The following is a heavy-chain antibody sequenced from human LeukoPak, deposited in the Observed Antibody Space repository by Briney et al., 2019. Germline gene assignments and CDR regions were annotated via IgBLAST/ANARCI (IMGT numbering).Heavy chain of an antibody. CDR2: VHYSGST. CDR1: DGFITNYY. Sequence: PSETLSLTCTVSDGFITNYYWSWVRQPPGKGLEFIGYVHYSGSTNYNPSLKSRVTISVDTSKNQFSLKLSSVTAADTAVYYCARARTGYSPYYFDYWGQGTLVTVSS. CDR3: ARARTGYSPYYFDY. V-gene: IGHV4-59*08. D-gene: IGHD3/OR15-3a*01. J-gene: IGHJ4*02.